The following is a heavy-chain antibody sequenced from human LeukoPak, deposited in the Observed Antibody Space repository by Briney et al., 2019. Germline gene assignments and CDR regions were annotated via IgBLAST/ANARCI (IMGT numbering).Heavy chain of an antibody. Sequence: ASVKVSCKASGYTFTSYDINWVRQATGQGLEWMGWMNPNSGNTGYAQKFQGRVTMTRNTSISTAYMELSSLRSEDTAMYYCARAAMYSNYAGYYYYYYMDVWGKGTTVTVSS. D-gene: IGHD4-11*01. V-gene: IGHV1-8*01. CDR2: MNPNSGNT. CDR1: GYTFTSYD. CDR3: ARAAMYSNYAGYYYYYYMDV. J-gene: IGHJ6*03.